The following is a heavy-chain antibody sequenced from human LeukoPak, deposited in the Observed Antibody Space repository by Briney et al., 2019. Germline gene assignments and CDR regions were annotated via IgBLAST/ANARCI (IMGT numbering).Heavy chain of an antibody. CDR2: INHSGST. J-gene: IGHJ4*02. CDR3: ARAQYYDSSGYADPFDY. V-gene: IGHV4-34*01. D-gene: IGHD3-22*01. Sequence: SETLSLTCAVYGGSFSGYYWSWIRQPPGKGLEWIGEINHSGSTNYNPSLKSRVTISVDTSKNQFSLKLSSVTAADTAVYYCARAQYYDSSGYADPFDYWGQGTLVTVSS. CDR1: GGSFSGYY.